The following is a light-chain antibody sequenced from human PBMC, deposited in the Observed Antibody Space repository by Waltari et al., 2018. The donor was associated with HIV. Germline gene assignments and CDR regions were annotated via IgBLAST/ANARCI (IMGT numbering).Light chain of an antibody. V-gene: IGKV2-28*01. Sequence: IVMPQSPLSMPVTPGEPASISCTSSQSLLHSHGYNYLGWYLQKPGQSPQLLIYLGSNRASGVPDRFSGSASGTNFTLQISRVEAEDVGVYYCMQALQTPPTFGGGTNVEVK. J-gene: IGKJ4*01. CDR3: MQALQTPPT. CDR2: LGS. CDR1: QSLLHSHGYNY.